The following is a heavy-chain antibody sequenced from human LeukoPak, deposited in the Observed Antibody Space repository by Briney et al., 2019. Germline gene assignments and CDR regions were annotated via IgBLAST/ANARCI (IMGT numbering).Heavy chain of an antibody. CDR2: IKQDGSEK. CDR3: TKERGGGGRRINLMVGGYGP. CDR1: GFTFSSYW. D-gene: IGHD3-22*01. V-gene: IGHV3-7*01. J-gene: IGHJ5*02. Sequence: GGSLRLSCAASGFTFSSYWMSWVRQAPGKGLEWVANIKQDGSEKYYVDSVKGRFTISRDNSKNTLHLEMNSLRTDDTAVYYCTKERGGGGRRINLMVGGYGPWGQGTQVTVSS.